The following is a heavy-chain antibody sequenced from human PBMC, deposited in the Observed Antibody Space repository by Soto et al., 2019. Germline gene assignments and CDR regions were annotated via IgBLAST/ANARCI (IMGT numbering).Heavy chain of an antibody. CDR3: AKAMAGNYYYYYGMDV. CDR2: ISGSGGST. Sequence: QPGGSLRLSCAASGFTFSSYAMSWVRQAPGKGLEWVSAISGSGGSTYYADSVKGRFTISRDNSKNTLYLQMNSLRAEDTAVYYCAKAMAGNYYYYYGMDVWGQGTTVTVSS. D-gene: IGHD6-19*01. J-gene: IGHJ6*02. V-gene: IGHV3-23*01. CDR1: GFTFSSYA.